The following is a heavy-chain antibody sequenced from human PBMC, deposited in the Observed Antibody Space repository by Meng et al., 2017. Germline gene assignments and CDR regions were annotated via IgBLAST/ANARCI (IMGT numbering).Heavy chain of an antibody. CDR1: GYTFTGYY. CDR2: INPNSGGT. Sequence: ASVKVSCKASGYTFTGYYMHWVRQAPGQGLEWMGRINPNSGGTNYAQKFQGRVTMTRDTSISTAYMELSRLRSDDTAVYYCARSYSSGWYLRPDYWGQGTLVTGSS. CDR3: ARSYSSGWYLRPDY. D-gene: IGHD6-19*01. V-gene: IGHV1-2*06. J-gene: IGHJ4*02.